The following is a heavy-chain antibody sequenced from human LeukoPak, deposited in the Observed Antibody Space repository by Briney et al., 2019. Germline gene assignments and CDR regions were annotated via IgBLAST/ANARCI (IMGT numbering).Heavy chain of an antibody. Sequence: SETLSLTCTVSGGSISSYYWSWIRQPPGKGLEWIGSIYYSGSTNYNPSLKSRVTISVDTSKNQFSLKLSSVTAADTAVYYCARTWIQRSYYYYGMDVWGQGTTVTVSS. CDR1: GGSISSYY. J-gene: IGHJ6*02. CDR3: ARTWIQRSYYYYGMDV. D-gene: IGHD5-18*01. V-gene: IGHV4-59*01. CDR2: IYYSGST.